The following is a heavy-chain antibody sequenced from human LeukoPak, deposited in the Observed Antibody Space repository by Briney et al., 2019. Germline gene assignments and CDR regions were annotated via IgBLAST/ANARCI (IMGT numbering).Heavy chain of an antibody. CDR2: IYSGGST. Sequence: GGSLRLSCAASGFTISSTYINWVRQAPGRGLEWVPIIYSGGSTFYADSVRGRFTVSRDNSRNTLYLQMISLRAEDTAVYYCATSSGIAVAGGHYYMDVWGKGTTVTVSS. CDR3: ATSSGIAVAGGHYYMDV. CDR1: GFTISSTY. D-gene: IGHD6-19*01. J-gene: IGHJ6*03. V-gene: IGHV3-53*01.